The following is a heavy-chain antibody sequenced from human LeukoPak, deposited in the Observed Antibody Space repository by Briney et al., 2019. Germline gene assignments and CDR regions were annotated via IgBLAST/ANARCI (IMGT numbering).Heavy chain of an antibody. CDR2: VIPMFGKA. V-gene: IGHV1-69*13. CDR3: ARTSLARRVFYTPFFDY. D-gene: IGHD3-10*01. CDR1: GDTFNNYA. Sequence: ASVKVSCKASGDTFNNYAFTWVRQAPGQGLEWMGGVIPMFGKANYAQKFQGRVTIIADESTSTSYMELSSLTSEDTAVYYCARTSLARRVFYTPFFDYWGQGTLVTVSS. J-gene: IGHJ4*02.